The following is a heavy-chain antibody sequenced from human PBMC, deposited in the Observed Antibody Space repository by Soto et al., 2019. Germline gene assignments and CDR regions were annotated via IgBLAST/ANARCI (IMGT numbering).Heavy chain of an antibody. D-gene: IGHD1-26*01. CDR2: TYYRSKWYN. CDR3: ARSGNEGAVGY. J-gene: IGHJ4*02. Sequence: SQTLSLTCAISGDSVSSKSAVWNWIRQSPSRGLEWLGRTYYRSKWYNEYAVSVKSRIIINPDTSKNQFSLQLNSVTPEDTAVYYCARSGNEGAVGYWGQGTLVTVSS. CDR1: GDSVSSKSAV. V-gene: IGHV6-1*01.